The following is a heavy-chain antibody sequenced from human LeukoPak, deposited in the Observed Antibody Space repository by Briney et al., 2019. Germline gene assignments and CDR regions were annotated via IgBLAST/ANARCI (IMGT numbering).Heavy chain of an antibody. Sequence: TSETLSLTCTVSGDSISGGSYYWNWIRQHPRKGLEWIGHIYYRGSTSYNPSLKSRVTISVDTSKNQFSLKLSSVTAADTAVYFCARDPGAFGSGTRGAFDFWGQGTMVTISS. V-gene: IGHV4-31*03. D-gene: IGHD3-10*01. CDR3: ARDPGAFGSGTRGAFDF. CDR1: GDSISGGSYY. J-gene: IGHJ3*01. CDR2: IYYRGST.